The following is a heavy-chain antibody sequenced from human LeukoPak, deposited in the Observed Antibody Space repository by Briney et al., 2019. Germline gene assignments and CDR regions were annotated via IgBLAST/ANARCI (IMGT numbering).Heavy chain of an antibody. Sequence: GGSLRLSCVGSGLTFRNYAMTWVRQAPGKGLEWVSSIRGDGGGTSYADSVKGRFTVYRDNSKNTLFLQMNSLTAGDSAVYYCAKDPNGDYVGAFDSWGHGTLVTVSS. V-gene: IGHV3-23*01. CDR2: IRGDGGGT. J-gene: IGHJ3*01. D-gene: IGHD4-17*01. CDR1: GLTFRNYA. CDR3: AKDPNGDYVGAFDS.